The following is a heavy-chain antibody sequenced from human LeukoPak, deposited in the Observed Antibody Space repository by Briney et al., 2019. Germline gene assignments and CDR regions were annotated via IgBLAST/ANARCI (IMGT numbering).Heavy chain of an antibody. CDR1: GYKFTSYW. CDR3: ARRGGGGYSYGYDYFDY. D-gene: IGHD5-18*01. CDR2: IYPGDSEK. V-gene: IGHV5-51*01. Sequence: RGESLKISCKGSGYKFTSYWFAWVRQMPGKGLECMGIIYPGDSEKRYSPSFQGQVTISVDKSITTAYLLWSSLQASDTAMYYCARRGGGGYSYGYDYFDYWGQGTLVTVSS. J-gene: IGHJ4*02.